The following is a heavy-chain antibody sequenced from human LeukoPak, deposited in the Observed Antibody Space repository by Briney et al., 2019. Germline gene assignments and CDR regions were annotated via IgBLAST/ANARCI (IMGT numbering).Heavy chain of an antibody. CDR2: IYHSGST. Sequence: PSQTLSLTCAVSGGSISSGGYSWSWIRQPPGKGLEWIGYIYHSGSTYYNPSLKSRVTISVDTSKNQFSLKLSSVTAADTAVYYCARVAGPPAPFYDILTGYHSPRFDPWGQGTLVTVSS. J-gene: IGHJ5*02. V-gene: IGHV4-30-2*01. D-gene: IGHD3-9*01. CDR3: ARVAGPPAPFYDILTGYHSPRFDP. CDR1: GGSISSGGYS.